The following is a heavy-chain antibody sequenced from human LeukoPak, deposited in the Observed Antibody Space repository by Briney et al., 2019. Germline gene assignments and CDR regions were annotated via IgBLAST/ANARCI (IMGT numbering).Heavy chain of an antibody. D-gene: IGHD1-26*01. CDR1: GGSFSGYY. J-gene: IGHJ5*02. CDR2: INHSGST. V-gene: IGHV4-34*01. Sequence: SETLSLTCAVYGGSFSGYYWSWIRQPPGKGLEWIGEINHSGSTNYNPSLKSRVTISVDTSKNQFSLKLSSVTAADTAVYYCARLMWIFVGGWFDPWGEGTLVTVS. CDR3: ARLMWIFVGGWFDP.